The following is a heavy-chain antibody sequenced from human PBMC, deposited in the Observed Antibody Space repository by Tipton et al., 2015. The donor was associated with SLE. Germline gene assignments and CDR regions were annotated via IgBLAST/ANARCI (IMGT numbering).Heavy chain of an antibody. D-gene: IGHD6-6*01. CDR1: GFTFSSYS. Sequence: SLRLSCAASGFTFSSYSMNWVRQAPGKGLEWVSAISSSSSYIYYADSVNGRFAISRDNAKNSLYLQINSLRAEDTAVYYCARGFLGMRAAQYYFDYWGQGTLVTVSS. CDR2: ISSSSSYI. J-gene: IGHJ4*02. CDR3: ARGFLGMRAAQYYFDY. V-gene: IGHV3-21*03.